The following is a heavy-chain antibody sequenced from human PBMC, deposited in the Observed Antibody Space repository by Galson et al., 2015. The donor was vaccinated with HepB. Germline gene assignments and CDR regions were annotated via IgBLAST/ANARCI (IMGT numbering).Heavy chain of an antibody. D-gene: IGHD5-24*01. CDR2: VIPMFGTT. CDR3: ARRIARGLWLQYFDY. V-gene: IGHV1-69*13. J-gene: IGHJ4*02. CDR1: GGTFSSYD. Sequence: SVKVSCKASGGTFSSYDISWVRQAPGQGLEWMGGVIPMFGTTNYAQKFQGRVTITADESTSTAYMELSSLRSEDTAVYYCARRIARGLWLQYFDYWGQGTLVTVSS.